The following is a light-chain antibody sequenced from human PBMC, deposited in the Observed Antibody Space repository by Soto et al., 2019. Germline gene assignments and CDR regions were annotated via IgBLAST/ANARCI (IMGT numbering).Light chain of an antibody. CDR3: QQYGDSPRT. V-gene: IGKV3-20*01. CDR1: QSVSSTY. CDR2: GAS. Sequence: EIVLTQSPGTLSLSQGERATLSCRASQSVSSTYLAWYQQKPGQSPRLLIYGASSRATGIPDRFSGSGSGKDFTLTITRLEPEDFAVYYCQQYGDSPRTFGQGSKVEIK. J-gene: IGKJ1*01.